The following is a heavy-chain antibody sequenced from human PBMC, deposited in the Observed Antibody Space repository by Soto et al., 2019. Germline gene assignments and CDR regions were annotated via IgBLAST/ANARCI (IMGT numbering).Heavy chain of an antibody. CDR2: IYWDDDR. D-gene: IGHD6-19*01. CDR3: AHRLYSNAWHWDNGVFDY. Sequence: QITLKESGPTLVKPTQTLTLTCTFSGFSLRTSGVGVGWIRQPPGKALEWLAVIYWDDDRRYSPSLKSRLTITKDTSKDQVVLTMTNMDPVDTATYYCAHRLYSNAWHWDNGVFDYWGQGTLVTVSS. V-gene: IGHV2-5*02. J-gene: IGHJ4*02. CDR1: GFSLRTSGVG.